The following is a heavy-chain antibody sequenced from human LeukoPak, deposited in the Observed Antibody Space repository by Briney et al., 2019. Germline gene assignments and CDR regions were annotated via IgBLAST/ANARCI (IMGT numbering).Heavy chain of an antibody. D-gene: IGHD6-19*01. CDR1: GGSISSYY. J-gene: IGHJ2*01. CDR3: ARAREGSGWYEYWYFDL. Sequence: PSETLSLTCTVSGGSISSYYWSWIRQPPGKGLEWIGYIYYSGSTNYNPSLKSRVTISVDTSKNQFSLKMSSVTAADTAVYYCARAREGSGWYEYWYFDLWGRGTLVTVSS. CDR2: IYYSGST. V-gene: IGHV4-59*01.